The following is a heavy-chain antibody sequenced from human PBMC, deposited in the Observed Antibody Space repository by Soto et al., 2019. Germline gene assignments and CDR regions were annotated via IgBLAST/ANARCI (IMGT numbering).Heavy chain of an antibody. CDR1: GFTFSSYG. Sequence: LRRSCAASGFTFSSYGMHWVRQAPGKGLEWVAVISYDGSNKYYADSVKGRFTISRNNSKNTLYLQMNSLRAEDTAVYYCAKDTGRGYGMDVWGQGTTVTVSS. V-gene: IGHV3-30*18. J-gene: IGHJ6*02. CDR2: ISYDGSNK. CDR3: AKDTGRGYGMDV. D-gene: IGHD2-8*02.